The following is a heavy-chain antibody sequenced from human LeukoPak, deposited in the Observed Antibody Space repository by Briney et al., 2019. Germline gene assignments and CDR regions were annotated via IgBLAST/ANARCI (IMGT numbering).Heavy chain of an antibody. CDR3: AKDGGYCSGGSCHKIPRDAFDI. V-gene: IGHV3-23*01. D-gene: IGHD2-15*01. CDR2: ISGSGGST. Sequence: GGSLRLSCAASGFTFSSYWMSWVRQAPGKGLEWVSAISGSGGSTYYADSVKGRFTISRDNSKNTLYLQMNSLRAEDTAVYYCAKDGGYCSGGSCHKIPRDAFDIWGQGTMVTVSS. CDR1: GFTFSSYW. J-gene: IGHJ3*02.